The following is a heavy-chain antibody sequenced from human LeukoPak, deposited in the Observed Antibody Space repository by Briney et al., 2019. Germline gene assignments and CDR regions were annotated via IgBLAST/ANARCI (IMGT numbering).Heavy chain of an antibody. J-gene: IGHJ6*03. Sequence: GGSLRLSCAASGFTFSSYEMNWVRQAPGKGLEWVSYISSSGSTIYYADSVKGRFTISRDNAKNSLYLQMNSLRAEDTAVYYCARVVSGYDPYYYYYMDVWGKGTTVTISS. CDR2: ISSSGSTI. CDR1: GFTFSSYE. CDR3: ARVVSGYDPYYYYYMDV. D-gene: IGHD5-12*01. V-gene: IGHV3-48*03.